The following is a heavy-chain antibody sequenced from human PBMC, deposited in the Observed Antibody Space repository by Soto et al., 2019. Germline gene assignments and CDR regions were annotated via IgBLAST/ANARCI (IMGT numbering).Heavy chain of an antibody. V-gene: IGHV4-59*01. CDR1: GGSISSYY. CDR2: IYYSGST. J-gene: IGHJ6*02. CDR3: ARGRAGTKFGRSYYYYGMDV. Sequence: SETLSLTCTVSGGSISSYYWSWIRQPPGKGLEWIGYIYYSGSTNYNPSLKSRVTISVDTSKNQFSLKLSSVTAADTAVYYCARGRAGTKFGRSYYYYGMDVWGQGTTVTVSS. D-gene: IGHD1-7*01.